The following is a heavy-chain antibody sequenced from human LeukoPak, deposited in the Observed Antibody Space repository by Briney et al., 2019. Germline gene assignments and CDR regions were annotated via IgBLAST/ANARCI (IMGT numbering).Heavy chain of an antibody. CDR2: IYPGDSDT. V-gene: IGHV5-51*01. D-gene: IGHD2-15*01. J-gene: IGHJ5*02. CDR1: GYSFTSYW. Sequence: GESLKISCKGSGYSFTSYWIGWVRQMPGKGLEWMGIIYPGDSDTRYSPSFQGQVTISADKSISTAYLQWSSLKASDTAMYYCARSSRSQFPGRYCSGGSCYGSWFDPWGQGTLVTVSS. CDR3: ARSSRSQFPGRYCSGGSCYGSWFDP.